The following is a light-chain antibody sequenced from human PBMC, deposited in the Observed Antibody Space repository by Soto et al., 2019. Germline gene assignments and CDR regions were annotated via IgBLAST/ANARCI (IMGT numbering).Light chain of an antibody. J-gene: IGLJ2*01. V-gene: IGLV2-8*01. CDR1: SSDVGGYNF. CDR3: QSYDSSLSVV. CDR2: EVS. Sequence: QSALTQPPSASGSPGQSVTISCTGTSSDVGGYNFVSWYQQHPGKAPKLMIYEVSERPSGVPDRFSGSKSGNTASLTVSGLQAEDEADYYCQSYDSSLSVVFGGGTQLTVL.